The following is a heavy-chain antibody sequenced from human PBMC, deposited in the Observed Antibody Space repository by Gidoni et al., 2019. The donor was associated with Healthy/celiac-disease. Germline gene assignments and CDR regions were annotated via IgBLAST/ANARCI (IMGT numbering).Heavy chain of an antibody. CDR1: GGTFSSYA. CDR3: ARDGNILWFGELGI. V-gene: IGHV1-69*04. J-gene: IGHJ4*02. Sequence: QVQLVQSGAEVKKPGSSVKVSCKASGGTFSSYAISWVRQAPGQGLEWMGRIIPILGIANYAQKFQGRVTITADKSTSTAYMELSSLRSEDTAVYYCARDGNILWFGELGIWGQGTLVTVSS. CDR2: IIPILGIA. D-gene: IGHD3-10*01.